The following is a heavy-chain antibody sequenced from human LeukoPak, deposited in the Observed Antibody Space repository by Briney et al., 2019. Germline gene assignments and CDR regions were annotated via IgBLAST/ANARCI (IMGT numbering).Heavy chain of an antibody. V-gene: IGHV4-30-4*01. CDR3: ARDRYYYDSSGYSSYYFDY. J-gene: IGHJ4*02. D-gene: IGHD3-22*01. CDR1: GGSISSGDYY. CDR2: IYYSGST. Sequence: SQTLSLTCTVSGGSISSGDYYWSWIRQPPGKGLEWIGYIYYSGSTNYNPSLKSRVTISVDKSKNQFSLKLSSVTAADTAVYYCARDRYYYDSSGYSSYYFDYWGQGTLVTVSS.